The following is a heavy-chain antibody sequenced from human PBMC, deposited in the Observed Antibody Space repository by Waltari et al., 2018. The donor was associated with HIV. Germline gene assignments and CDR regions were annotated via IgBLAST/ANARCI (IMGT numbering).Heavy chain of an antibody. CDR2: IYTSGTT. Sequence: QVQLQESGPGLVKPSQTLSLTCTVSGGSIISSDYYWSWIRQPAGKGLEWIGRIYTSGTTNYNPSLKSRVTILADMSKNQFSLKLSSVTAADTAVYYCARAYLYGGNSVVFDYWGQGTLVTVSS. J-gene: IGHJ4*02. CDR1: GGSIISSDYY. D-gene: IGHD4-17*01. CDR3: ARAYLYGGNSVVFDY. V-gene: IGHV4-61*02.